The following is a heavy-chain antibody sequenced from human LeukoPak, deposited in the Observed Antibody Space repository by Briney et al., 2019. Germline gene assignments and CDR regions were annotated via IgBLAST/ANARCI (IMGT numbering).Heavy chain of an antibody. D-gene: IGHD3-10*01. J-gene: IGHJ6*02. Sequence: VASVNVSCKASGYTFTKNSMNWVRQAPGQGLEWMGWINTNTGNPTYAQGFTGRFVFSLDTSVNTAYLQISSLKAEDTAVYYRTRTITTFGAPYFYGMDVWGQGTTVTVSS. CDR1: GYTFTKNS. CDR3: TRTITTFGAPYFYGMDV. V-gene: IGHV7-4-1*02. CDR2: INTNTGNP.